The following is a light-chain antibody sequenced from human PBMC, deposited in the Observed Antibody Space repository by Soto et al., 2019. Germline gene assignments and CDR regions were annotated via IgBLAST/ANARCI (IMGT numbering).Light chain of an antibody. CDR1: SSDVGTYNY. V-gene: IGLV2-14*01. CDR2: EVS. J-gene: IGLJ1*01. CDR3: TSYTRDTALV. Sequence: QSVLTQPASVSGSPGQSITISCTGTSSDVGTYNYVSWYQHHPGKAPKLTIYEVSNRPSGVSNRFSGSKSGSTASLTISGLQAEDEADYHCTSYTRDTALVFGTGTKVTVL.